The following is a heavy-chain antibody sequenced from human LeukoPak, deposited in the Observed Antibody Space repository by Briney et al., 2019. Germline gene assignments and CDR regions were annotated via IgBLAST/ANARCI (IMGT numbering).Heavy chain of an antibody. CDR3: ARGSRDDYSNPPFDH. Sequence: PGGSLRLSCAASGFTFSSYAMRWVRQAPGKGLEWVSSFSPSGASTYYADSVKGRFTISRDNSKNTLYLQMNSLRAEDTAVYYCARGSRDDYSNPPFDHWGQGTLVTVSS. CDR1: GFTFSSYA. J-gene: IGHJ4*02. D-gene: IGHD4-11*01. CDR2: FSPSGAST. V-gene: IGHV3-23*01.